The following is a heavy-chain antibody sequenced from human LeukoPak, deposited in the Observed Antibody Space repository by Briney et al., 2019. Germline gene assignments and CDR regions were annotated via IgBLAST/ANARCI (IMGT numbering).Heavy chain of an antibody. V-gene: IGHV4-34*01. CDR2: INHSGST. D-gene: IGHD3-22*01. J-gene: IGHJ4*02. CDR1: GGSFSGYY. Sequence: SETLSLTCAAYGGSFSGYYWSWIRQPPGKGLEWIGEINHSGSTNYNPSLKSRVTISVDTSKNQFSLKLSSVTAADTAVYYCARARAHLKYYYDSSGYYYFDYWGQGTLVTVSS. CDR3: ARARAHLKYYYDSSGYYYFDY.